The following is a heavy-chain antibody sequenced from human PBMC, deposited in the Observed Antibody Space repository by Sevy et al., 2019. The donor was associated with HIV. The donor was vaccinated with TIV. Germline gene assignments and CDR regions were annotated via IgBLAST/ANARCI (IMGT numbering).Heavy chain of an antibody. Sequence: GGSLRLSCAASGFTFSSYEMNWVRQAPGKGLEWVSYISSSGSTIYYADSVKGRFTISRDNAKNSLYLQMNSLRAEDTAVYYCARVGSSGWYDMPFDYWGQGTLVTVSS. CDR2: ISSSGSTI. D-gene: IGHD6-19*01. V-gene: IGHV3-48*03. CDR1: GFTFSSYE. CDR3: ARVGSSGWYDMPFDY. J-gene: IGHJ4*02.